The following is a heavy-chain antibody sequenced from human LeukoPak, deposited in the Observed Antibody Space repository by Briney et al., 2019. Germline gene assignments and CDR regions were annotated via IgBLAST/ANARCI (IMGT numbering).Heavy chain of an antibody. J-gene: IGHJ4*02. CDR1: GFTFSSYG. V-gene: IGHV3-33*01. D-gene: IGHD3-22*01. CDR3: ARETTRYYYDSSGYQFDY. CDR2: IWYDGSNK. Sequence: SGGSLRLSCAASGFTFSSYGMHWVRQAPGKGLEWVAVIWYDGSNKYYADSVKGRFTISRDNSKNTLYLQMNSLRAEDTAVYYCARETTRYYYDSSGYQFDYWGQGALVTVSS.